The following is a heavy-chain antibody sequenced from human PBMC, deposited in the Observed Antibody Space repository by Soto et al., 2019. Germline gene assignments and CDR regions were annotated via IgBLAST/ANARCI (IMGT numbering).Heavy chain of an antibody. Sequence: ASVKVSCKVSGYTLTELSMHWVRQAPGKGLEWMGGFDPEDGETIYAQKFQGRVTMTEDTSTDTAYMELSSLRSEDTAVYYCATGDYDILTGPPRLDAFDIWGQGTMVTVSS. V-gene: IGHV1-24*01. CDR2: FDPEDGET. CDR3: ATGDYDILTGPPRLDAFDI. D-gene: IGHD3-9*01. J-gene: IGHJ3*02. CDR1: GYTLTELS.